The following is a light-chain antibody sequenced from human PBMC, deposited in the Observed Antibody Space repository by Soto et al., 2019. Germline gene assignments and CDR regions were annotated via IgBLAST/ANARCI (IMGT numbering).Light chain of an antibody. CDR3: SSYTSTGAVV. Sequence: QSALTQPASVSGSPGQSITISCTGTSSDVGGYNYVSWYQQHPGKAPKLMIYDVSNRPSGVSNRFSGSKSDNTASLAISGLQAEDEADYYCSSYTSTGAVVFGGGTMVTVL. J-gene: IGLJ2*01. CDR1: SSDVGGYNY. V-gene: IGLV2-14*01. CDR2: DVS.